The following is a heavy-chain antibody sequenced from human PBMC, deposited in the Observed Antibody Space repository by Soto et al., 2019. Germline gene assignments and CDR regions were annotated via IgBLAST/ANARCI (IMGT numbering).Heavy chain of an antibody. CDR1: GYTLTELS. CDR3: ATIPCSGGSCYLGGNGFDP. V-gene: IGHV1-24*01. Sequence: ASVKVSCKVSGYTLTELSMHWVRQAPGNGLEWMGGFDPEDGETIYAQKFQGRVTMTEDTSTDTAYMELSSMRSEDTAVYYCATIPCSGGSCYLGGNGFDPWGQGTLVTVSS. D-gene: IGHD2-15*01. CDR2: FDPEDGET. J-gene: IGHJ5*02.